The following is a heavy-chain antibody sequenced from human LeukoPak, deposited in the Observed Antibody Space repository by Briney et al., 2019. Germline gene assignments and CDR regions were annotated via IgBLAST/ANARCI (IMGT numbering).Heavy chain of an antibody. CDR1: GFTFSRYD. Sequence: GGSLRLSCAASGFTFSRYDVHWVRQATGKGLEWVSGIRSVGDTYYPGSVKGRFTVSRENAKNSLYLQMNSLRAGDTAVYYCARGLPGGFDYWGQGTLVTVSS. D-gene: IGHD3-16*01. J-gene: IGHJ4*02. CDR2: IRSVGDT. CDR3: ARGLPGGFDY. V-gene: IGHV3-13*01.